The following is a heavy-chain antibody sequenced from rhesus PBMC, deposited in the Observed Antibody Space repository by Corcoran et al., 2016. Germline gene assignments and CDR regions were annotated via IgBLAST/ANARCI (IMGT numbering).Heavy chain of an antibody. J-gene: IGHJ4*01. D-gene: IGHD3-3*01. V-gene: IGHV1-111*02. CDR1: GYTFTDLS. CDR2: VDPEDGEA. Sequence: VQLVQSGAEVKKPGASVTLSCKASGYTFTDLSMHWVRQAPGKTLEWMGRVDPEDGEADYAQKFQDRVTITADTSTDTAYMELSSLRSEDTAVYYCASGDWLLSFDYWGQGVLVTVSS. CDR3: ASGDWLLSFDY.